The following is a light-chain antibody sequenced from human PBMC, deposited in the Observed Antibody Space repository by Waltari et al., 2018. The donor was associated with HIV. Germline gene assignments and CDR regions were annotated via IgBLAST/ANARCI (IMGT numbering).Light chain of an antibody. V-gene: IGLV1-40*01. J-gene: IGLJ3*02. Sequence: QSVLTQPPSVSGAPGQRVTISCTGNSSNIGAGYDVHGYQQLLGTAPKLLIYGNSNRPSGVPDRFSGSKSGTSASLAITGLQPDDETDYYCQSYDSSLSNWVFGGGTKVTVL. CDR1: SSNIGAGYD. CDR3: QSYDSSLSNWV. CDR2: GNS.